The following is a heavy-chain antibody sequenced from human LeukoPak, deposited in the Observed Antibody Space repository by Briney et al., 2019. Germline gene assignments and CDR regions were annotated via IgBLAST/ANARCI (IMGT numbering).Heavy chain of an antibody. V-gene: IGHV3-74*01. Sequence: GGSLRLSCAASGFTFNTYWMHWVRQAPGKGLVWVSRIRSDGSSTGYADSVRGRFTISRDNAKNTLYLQMNSLRAEDTAVYYCAGVLGVRDLAYFDYWGHGTLVTVSS. CDR1: GFTFNTYW. CDR2: IRSDGSST. J-gene: IGHJ4*01. CDR3: AGVLGVRDLAYFDY. D-gene: IGHD3-10*01.